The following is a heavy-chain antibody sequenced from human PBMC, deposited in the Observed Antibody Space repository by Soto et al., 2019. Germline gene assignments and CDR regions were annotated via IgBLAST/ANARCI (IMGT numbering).Heavy chain of an antibody. D-gene: IGHD3-10*01. Sequence: ASVKVSCKASGGTFSSYTISWVRQAPGQGLEWMGRIIPILGIANYAQKFQGRVTITADKSTSTAYMELSSLRSEDTAVYYCARRSPYYGSGSYYNGDYYYMDVWGKGTTVTVSS. CDR2: IIPILGIA. CDR3: ARRSPYYGSGSYYNGDYYYMDV. CDR1: GGTFSSYT. V-gene: IGHV1-69*02. J-gene: IGHJ6*03.